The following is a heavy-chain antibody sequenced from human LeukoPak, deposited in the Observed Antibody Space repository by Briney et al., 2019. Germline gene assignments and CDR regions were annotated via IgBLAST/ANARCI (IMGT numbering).Heavy chain of an antibody. CDR3: ASLELGY. CDR1: GFTFSSYA. Sequence: GGSLRLSCAASGFTFSSYAMHWVRQAPGKGLEYVSAISSNGGSTYYANSVKGRFTISRDNAKNSLYLQMNSLRAEDTAVYYCASLELGYWGQGTLVTVSS. V-gene: IGHV3-64*01. CDR2: ISSNGGST. J-gene: IGHJ4*02. D-gene: IGHD5-24*01.